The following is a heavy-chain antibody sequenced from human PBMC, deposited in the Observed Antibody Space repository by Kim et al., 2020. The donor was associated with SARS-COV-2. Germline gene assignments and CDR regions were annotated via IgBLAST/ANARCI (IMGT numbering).Heavy chain of an antibody. CDR3: AAAVGTIGAFDV. V-gene: IGHV1-58*01. J-gene: IGHJ3*01. D-gene: IGHD6-13*01. Sequence: NYAQKFQERVTITRDMSTSTAYMELRSLRSEDTAVYYCAAAVGTIGAFDVWGRGTMVTVSS.